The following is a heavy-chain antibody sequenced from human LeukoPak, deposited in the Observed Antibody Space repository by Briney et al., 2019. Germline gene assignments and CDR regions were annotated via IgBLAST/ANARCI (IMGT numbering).Heavy chain of an antibody. CDR1: GFTFSGCS. CDR2: ISSDSSHI. CDR3: ARDQRGWELLSRLRQFYWYFDL. V-gene: IGHV3-21*01. J-gene: IGHJ2*01. Sequence: GGSLRLSCAASGFTFSGCSMNWVRQAPGKGLEWVSIISSDSSHIYDTDSAKGRFTISRDNAKNSLYLQMNSLRAEDTAVYYCARDQRGWELLSRLRQFYWYFDLWGRGTLVTVSS. D-gene: IGHD1-26*01.